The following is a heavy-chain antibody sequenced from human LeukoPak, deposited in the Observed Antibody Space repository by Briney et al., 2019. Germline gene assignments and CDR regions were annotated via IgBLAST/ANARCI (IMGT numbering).Heavy chain of an antibody. CDR2: IKQDGSEK. V-gene: IGHV3-7*05. J-gene: IGHJ2*01. Sequence: GGSLRLSCAASGFTFSSEWMSWVRQAPGKGLEWVANIKQDGSEKYYVDSVKGRFTISRDNAKNSLYLQMNSLRAGDTAVYYCARDRYYGSGRWGRGTLVTVSS. CDR3: ARDRYYGSGR. D-gene: IGHD3-10*01. CDR1: GFTFSSEW.